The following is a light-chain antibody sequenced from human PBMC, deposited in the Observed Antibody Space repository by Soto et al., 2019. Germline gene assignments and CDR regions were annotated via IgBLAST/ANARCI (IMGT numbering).Light chain of an antibody. CDR3: SSYTSSSTRV. CDR2: EVS. Sequence: QLVLTQPASVSGSPGQSITISCTGTSSDVGGYNYVSWYQQHPGKAPKLMIYEVSNRPSGVSNRFSGSKSGNTASLTISGLQAEDEADYYCSSYTSSSTRVFGGGTKVTVL. J-gene: IGLJ3*02. CDR1: SSDVGGYNY. V-gene: IGLV2-14*01.